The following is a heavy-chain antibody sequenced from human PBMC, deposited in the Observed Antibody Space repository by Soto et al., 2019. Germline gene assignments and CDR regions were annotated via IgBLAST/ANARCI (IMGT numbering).Heavy chain of an antibody. Sequence: AESVKIFCKVSGYSFTSYWIGWVLQMPGKGLEWMAIIYPGDSDTRYSPSFQGQVTISADKSISTAYLQWSSLKASDTAMYYCARPYYYGSGSSYYFDYWGQGTMVTVSS. CDR1: GYSFTSYW. V-gene: IGHV5-51*01. CDR3: ARPYYYGSGSSYYFDY. J-gene: IGHJ4*02. CDR2: IYPGDSDT. D-gene: IGHD3-10*01.